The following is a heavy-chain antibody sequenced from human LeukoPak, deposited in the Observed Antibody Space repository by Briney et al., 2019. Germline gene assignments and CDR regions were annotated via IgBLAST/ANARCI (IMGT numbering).Heavy chain of an antibody. D-gene: IGHD3-10*02. Sequence: GGSLRLSCAASRFTFSSYWMTWVRQAPGKGLEWVANIKQDGSEQYYVGSVKGRFTISRDSAKNSLYLQMNSLRAEDTAVYFCARVFVGENFDYWGQGTLVTVSS. V-gene: IGHV3-7*04. CDR2: IKQDGSEQ. CDR1: RFTFSSYW. J-gene: IGHJ4*02. CDR3: ARVFVGENFDY.